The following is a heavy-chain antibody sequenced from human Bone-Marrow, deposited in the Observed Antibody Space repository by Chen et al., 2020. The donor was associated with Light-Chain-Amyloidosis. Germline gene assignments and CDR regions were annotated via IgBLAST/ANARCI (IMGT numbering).Heavy chain of an antibody. Sequence: EVHLVDSGGGLVNPGRSVRLSCTASGLTFSSHWMHWVRQAPGKGLVWVSRINGDGSNIYYADSVKGRFTISRDNAKNTLYLQMSSLRAEDTAVYFCARGYSGYGNFDYWGQGTLVTVSS. CDR2: INGDGSNI. CDR1: GLTFSSHW. CDR3: ARGYSGYGNFDY. V-gene: IGHV3-74*01. D-gene: IGHD5-12*01. J-gene: IGHJ4*02.